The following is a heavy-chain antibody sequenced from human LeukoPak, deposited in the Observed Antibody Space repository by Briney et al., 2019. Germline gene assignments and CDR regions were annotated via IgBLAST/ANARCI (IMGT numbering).Heavy chain of an antibody. D-gene: IGHD3-9*01. CDR3: ARDRGYYDILTGYFPY. Sequence: QPRGSLRLSCAASGFTVSSNEMSWIRQAPGKGLEWVSSISGGSTYYADSRKGRFTISRDNSKNTLYLQMNSLRAEDTAVYYCARDRGYYDILTGYFPYWGQGTLVTVSS. CDR1: GFTVSSNE. J-gene: IGHJ4*02. V-gene: IGHV3-38*02. CDR2: ISGGST.